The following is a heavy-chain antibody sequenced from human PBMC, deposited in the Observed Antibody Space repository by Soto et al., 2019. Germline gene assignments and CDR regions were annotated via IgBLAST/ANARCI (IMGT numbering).Heavy chain of an antibody. Sequence: QVQLVQSGAEVKKPGSSVKVSCKASGGTFSSYTISWVRQAPGQGLEWMGRIIPILGIANYAQKFQGRVTITADKSTSTAYKVLSRLRSEDTAVYYCARDGASYDCSSTSCYNYYYMDVWGKGTTVTVSS. CDR1: GGTFSSYT. J-gene: IGHJ6*03. V-gene: IGHV1-69*08. CDR3: ARDGASYDCSSTSCYNYYYMDV. CDR2: IIPILGIA. D-gene: IGHD2-2*02.